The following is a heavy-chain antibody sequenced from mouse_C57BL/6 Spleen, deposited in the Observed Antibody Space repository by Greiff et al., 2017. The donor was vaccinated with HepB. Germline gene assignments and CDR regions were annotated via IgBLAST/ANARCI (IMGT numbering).Heavy chain of an antibody. CDR3: ARRSLHGSSHYWYFDV. D-gene: IGHD1-1*01. CDR1: GYTFTSYW. V-gene: IGHV1-59*01. J-gene: IGHJ1*03. Sequence: VQLKQPGAELVRPGTSVKLSCKASGYTFTSYWMHWVKQRPGQGLEWIGVIDPSDSYTNYNQKFKGKATLTVDTSSSTAYMQLSSLTSEDSAVYYCARRSLHGSSHYWYFDVWGTGTTVTVSS. CDR2: IDPSDSYT.